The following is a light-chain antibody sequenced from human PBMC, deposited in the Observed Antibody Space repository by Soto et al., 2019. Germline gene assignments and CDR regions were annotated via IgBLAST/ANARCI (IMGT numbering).Light chain of an antibody. CDR1: SSDVGGYNY. CDR3: SSYTSSSTFHVV. J-gene: IGLJ2*01. V-gene: IGLV2-14*01. CDR2: EVS. Sequence: QSALTQPASVSGSPGQSITISCTGTSSDVGGYNYVSWYQQHPGKAPKLMIYEVSNRPAGVSNRFSGAKSGNTASLTISGLQAEYEDDYYCSSYTSSSTFHVVFGGGTKLTVL.